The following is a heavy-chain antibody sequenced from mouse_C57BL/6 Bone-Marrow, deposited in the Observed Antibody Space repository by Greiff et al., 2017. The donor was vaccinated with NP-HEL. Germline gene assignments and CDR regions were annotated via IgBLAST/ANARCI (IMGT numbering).Heavy chain of an antibody. Sequence: QVQLKQPGAELVMPGASVKLSCKASGYTFTSYWMHWVKQRPGQGLEWIGEIDPSDSYTNYNQKFKGKSTLTVDKSSSTAYMQLSSLTSEDSAVYYCARSPLTGTSWYFDVWGTGTTVTVSS. V-gene: IGHV1-69*01. D-gene: IGHD4-1*01. CDR3: ARSPLTGTSWYFDV. CDR1: GYTFTSYW. CDR2: IDPSDSYT. J-gene: IGHJ1*03.